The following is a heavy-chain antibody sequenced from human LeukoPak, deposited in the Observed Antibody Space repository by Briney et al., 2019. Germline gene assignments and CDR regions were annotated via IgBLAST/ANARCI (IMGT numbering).Heavy chain of an antibody. Sequence: GGSRRLSCSASGFTFSTYAMHWVRQAPGKGLVWVSRVNSDGSRTNYADSVKGRLTTSRDNAKNTLYLQMDSLRAEDTAVYYCARSAYSGSRYDYWGQGTLVTVSS. CDR3: ARSAYSGSRYDY. D-gene: IGHD6-13*01. J-gene: IGHJ4*02. CDR2: VNSDGSRT. V-gene: IGHV3-74*01. CDR1: GFTFSTYA.